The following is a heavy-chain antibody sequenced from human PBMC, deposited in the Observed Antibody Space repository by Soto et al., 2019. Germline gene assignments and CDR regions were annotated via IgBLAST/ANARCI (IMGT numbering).Heavy chain of an antibody. J-gene: IGHJ5*02. Sequence: LSLSCAASGFTFRSFTMNWVRQAPGKGLEWVSTISSNSAYIYYTDALRGRFTISRDNAKNSLHLQMNSLGAEDTAVYYCTRDASRDSSARGWFDPWGPGTLVTVSS. CDR2: ISSNSAYI. CDR3: TRDASRDSSARGWFDP. D-gene: IGHD6-13*01. CDR1: GFTFRSFT. V-gene: IGHV3-21*01.